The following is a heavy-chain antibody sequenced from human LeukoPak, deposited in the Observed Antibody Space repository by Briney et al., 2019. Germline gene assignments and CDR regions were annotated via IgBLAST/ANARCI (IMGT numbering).Heavy chain of an antibody. CDR2: IIPILGIA. D-gene: IGHD3-16*01. Sequence: GASVKVSCKASGGTFSSYAISWVRQAPGQGLEWMGRIIPILGIANYAQKFQGRVTITADKSTSTAYMELSSLRSEDTAVYYCARDSERRLGANQAYFDYWGQGTLVTVSS. V-gene: IGHV1-69*04. J-gene: IGHJ4*02. CDR1: GGTFSSYA. CDR3: ARDSERRLGANQAYFDY.